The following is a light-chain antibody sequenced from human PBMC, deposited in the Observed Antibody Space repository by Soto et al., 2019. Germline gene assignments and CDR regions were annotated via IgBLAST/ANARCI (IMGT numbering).Light chain of an antibody. J-gene: IGKJ2*01. CDR1: KSISSY. V-gene: IGKV1-39*01. CDR2: AAS. Sequence: DIQMTQSPSSLSASVGDRVTITCRESKSISSYLNWYQQKPGKAPKLLIYAASSLQSGVPSRFSGSGSGTDFTLTISSLQPEDFATYYCQQSYSHPATFGQGTKLEIK. CDR3: QQSYSHPAT.